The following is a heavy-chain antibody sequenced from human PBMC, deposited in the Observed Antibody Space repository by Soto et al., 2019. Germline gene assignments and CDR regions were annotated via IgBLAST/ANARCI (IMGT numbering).Heavy chain of an antibody. D-gene: IGHD3-9*01. CDR3: AKDRHPDGIWTFDS. CDR1: GFAFSSYA. Sequence: GGSLRLSCAASGFAFSSYAMSWVRQAPGKGLEWVAGLIGSSGRTEYADAVKGRFTMSRDTSNNILYLQMNNLRVEDTAEYYCAKDRHPDGIWTFDSWGQGTVVTVSS. J-gene: IGHJ4*02. V-gene: IGHV3-23*01. CDR2: LIGSSGRT.